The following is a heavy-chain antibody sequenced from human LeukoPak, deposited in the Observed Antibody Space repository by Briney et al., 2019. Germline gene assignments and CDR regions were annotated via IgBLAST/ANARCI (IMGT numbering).Heavy chain of an antibody. V-gene: IGHV3-30*18. J-gene: IGHJ4*02. Sequence: GGSLRLSCAASGFXFSNYGIHWVRQAPGRGLEWVAIISHDGSNKYYADSVKGRFTISRDNSKNTLSLQMNSLRAEDTAVYYCAKDRSGSSPFDYWGQGTLVTVSS. CDR2: ISHDGSNK. CDR1: GFXFSNYG. D-gene: IGHD3-16*02. CDR3: AKDRSGSSPFDY.